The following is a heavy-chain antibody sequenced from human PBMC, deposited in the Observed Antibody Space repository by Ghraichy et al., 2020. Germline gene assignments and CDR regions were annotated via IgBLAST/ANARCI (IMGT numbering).Heavy chain of an antibody. CDR3: AGETEYTHLPAY. CDR1: GGSISSFY. D-gene: IGHD1-1*01. J-gene: IGHJ4*02. V-gene: IGHV4-59*01. CDR2: ISYSGST. Sequence: GSLSLTCTVSGGSISSFYWSWIRQPPGKGLEWIGDISYSGSTNYNPSLKSRVTISVDTSKKQFSLNLSSVTAADTAVYYCAGETEYTHLPAYWGQGTLVTVSS.